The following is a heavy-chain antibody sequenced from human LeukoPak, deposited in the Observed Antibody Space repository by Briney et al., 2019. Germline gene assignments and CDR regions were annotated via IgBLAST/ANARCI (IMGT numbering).Heavy chain of an antibody. D-gene: IGHD2/OR15-2a*01. CDR1: GFTFSSSW. V-gene: IGHV3-7*04. Sequence: GGSLRLSCAPSGFTFSSSWMSWVRQAPGKGLEWVATIKQDGSDKYFVDSVKGRFTISRDNAKNSLYLQMNSLRAEDTAVYYCARNRARFDYWGQGTLVTVSS. CDR3: ARNRARFDY. J-gene: IGHJ4*02. CDR2: IKQDGSDK.